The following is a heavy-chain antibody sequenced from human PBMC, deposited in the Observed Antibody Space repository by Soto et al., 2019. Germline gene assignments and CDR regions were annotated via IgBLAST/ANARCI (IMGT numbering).Heavy chain of an antibody. J-gene: IGHJ3*02. Sequence: QLQLQESGSGLVKPSQTLSLTCAVSGGSISSGGYSWSWIRQPPGKGLEWIGYIYHRGSTYYNPSLKSRVTISVDRSKNQFSLKLSSVTAADTAVYYCARGYSSGWYSENAFDIWGQGTMVTVSS. CDR3: ARGYSSGWYSENAFDI. D-gene: IGHD6-19*01. V-gene: IGHV4-30-2*01. CDR2: IYHRGST. CDR1: GGSISSGGYS.